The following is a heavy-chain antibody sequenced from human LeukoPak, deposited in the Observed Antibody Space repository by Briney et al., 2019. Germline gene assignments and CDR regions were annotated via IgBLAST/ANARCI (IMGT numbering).Heavy chain of an antibody. CDR1: GGSLNGHY. Sequence: KPSETLSLTCAVYGGSLNGHYWRWLRQPPGKGLEWIGEGSESGGTKFNPSLKSRVTISADTSKNQFSLKLSSVTAADTVVYYCARRGSGSYYFDYWGQGTLVTVSS. J-gene: IGHJ4*02. D-gene: IGHD1-26*01. V-gene: IGHV4-34*01. CDR3: ARRGSGSYYFDY. CDR2: GSESGGT.